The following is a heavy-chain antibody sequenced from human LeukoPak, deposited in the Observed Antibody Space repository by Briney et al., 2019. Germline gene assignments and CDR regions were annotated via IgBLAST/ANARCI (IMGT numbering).Heavy chain of an antibody. D-gene: IGHD4-17*01. V-gene: IGHV3-30*02. CDR3: AREGRGYGDPIDY. Sequence: AGSLRLSCAASAFTFSRYGMHWVRQAPGKGLEWVAFIRYDGSNKYYADSVKGRFTISRDNAKNSLYLQMNSLRAEDTAMYYCAREGRGYGDPIDYWGQGTLVTVSS. CDR1: AFTFSRYG. CDR2: IRYDGSNK. J-gene: IGHJ4*02.